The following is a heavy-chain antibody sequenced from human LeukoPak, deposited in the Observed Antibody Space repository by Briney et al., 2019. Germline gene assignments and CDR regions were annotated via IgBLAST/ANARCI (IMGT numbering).Heavy chain of an antibody. D-gene: IGHD3-22*01. CDR2: ISYDGGNK. Sequence: GGSLRLSCAASGFTLSRSAMHWVRQAPGKGLEWVAIISYDGGNKYYADSVKGRFTISRDNSKNTLYLQMNSLRAEDTAVYYCAKDIGYYYDSSGYYSPRAYWGQGTLVTVSS. J-gene: IGHJ4*02. V-gene: IGHV3-30*04. CDR3: AKDIGYYYDSSGYYSPRAY. CDR1: GFTLSRSA.